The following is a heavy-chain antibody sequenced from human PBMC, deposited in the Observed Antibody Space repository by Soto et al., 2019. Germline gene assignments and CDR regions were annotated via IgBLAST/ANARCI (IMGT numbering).Heavy chain of an antibody. CDR2: IYYSGST. CDR3: ARARIAAAGLVYYYYYGMDV. J-gene: IGHJ6*02. CDR1: GGSVSSGSYY. V-gene: IGHV4-61*01. Sequence: SETLPLTCTVSGGSVSSGSYYWSWIRQPPGKGLEWIGYIYYSGSTNYNPSLKSRVTISVDTSKNQFSLKLSSVTAADTAVYYCARARIAAAGLVYYYYYGMDVWGQGTTVTVSS. D-gene: IGHD6-13*01.